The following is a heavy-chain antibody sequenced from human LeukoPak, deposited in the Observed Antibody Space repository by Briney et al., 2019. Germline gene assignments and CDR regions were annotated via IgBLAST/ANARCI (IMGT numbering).Heavy chain of an antibody. D-gene: IGHD2-15*01. CDR1: GFTFSSYG. Sequence: GGSLRVSCAASGFTFSSYGMHWVRQAPGKGLEWVTFIRYDGSNKYYADSVKGRFTISRDNSKNTLYLQMNSLRAEDTAVYYCARVQYCSGGSCYSGFDYWGQGTLVTVSS. CDR2: IRYDGSNK. CDR3: ARVQYCSGGSCYSGFDY. V-gene: IGHV3-30*02. J-gene: IGHJ4*02.